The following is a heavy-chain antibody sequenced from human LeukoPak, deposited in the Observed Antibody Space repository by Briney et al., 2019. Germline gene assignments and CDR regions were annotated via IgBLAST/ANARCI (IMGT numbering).Heavy chain of an antibody. D-gene: IGHD3-22*01. J-gene: IGHJ4*02. V-gene: IGHV3-23*01. CDR3: AKRGVVIRVILVGFHKEANYFDS. CDR2: ISDSGGRT. CDR1: GITLSNYG. Sequence: GGSLRLSCAVSGITLSNYGMSWVRQAPGKGLEWVAGISDSGGRTYYADSVKGRFTISRDTPKNTLYLQMNSVRAEDTAVYFCAKRGVVIRVILVGFHKEANYFDSWGQGALVSVSS.